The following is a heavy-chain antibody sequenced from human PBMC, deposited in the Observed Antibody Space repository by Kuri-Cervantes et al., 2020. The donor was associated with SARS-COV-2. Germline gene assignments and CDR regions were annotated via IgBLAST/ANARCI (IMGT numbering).Heavy chain of an antibody. CDR1: GGSISTYY. CDR2: LYYSGST. V-gene: IGHV4-59*01. D-gene: IGHD1-26*01. J-gene: IGHJ4*02. Sequence: ESLKISCTVSGGSISTYYWSWIRQPPGKGLEWIGYLYYSGSTNYNPSLKSRVTISLDTSKNQFPLKLSAVTAADTAVYYCATGSYYVAYDYWGQGTLVTVSS. CDR3: ATGSYYVAYDY.